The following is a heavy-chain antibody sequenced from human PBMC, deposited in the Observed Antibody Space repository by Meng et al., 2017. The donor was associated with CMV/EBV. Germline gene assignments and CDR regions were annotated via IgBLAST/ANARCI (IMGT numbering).Heavy chain of an antibody. Sequence: QGRRQRPGPGLGKPSQTLSLTCTGSGGSISSGDYYWSWIRQPPGKGLEWIGYIYYSGSTYYNPSLKSRVTISVDTSKNQFSLKLSSVTAADTAVYYCARAQYSSSCDYWGQGTLVTVSS. J-gene: IGHJ4*02. CDR2: IYYSGST. CDR3: ARAQYSSSCDY. D-gene: IGHD6-13*01. CDR1: GGSISSGDYY. V-gene: IGHV4-30-4*08.